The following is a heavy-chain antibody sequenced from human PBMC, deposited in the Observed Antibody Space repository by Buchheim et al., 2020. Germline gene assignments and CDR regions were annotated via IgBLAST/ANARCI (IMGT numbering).Heavy chain of an antibody. CDR1: GFSSSRHG. V-gene: IGHV3-30*03. CDR3: ARDFYYSGSGYYYIPDH. D-gene: IGHD3-10*01. CDR2: ISYDGNSK. Sequence: QVQLVESGGGVVQPGNSLRLSCAASGFSSSRHGMHWVRQAPGKGLEWVAVISYDGNSKQYGDSVKGRFTVSRDNSKNTLSLQANSLRPDDTAIYYCARDFYYSGSGYYYIPDHWGQGTL. J-gene: IGHJ4*02.